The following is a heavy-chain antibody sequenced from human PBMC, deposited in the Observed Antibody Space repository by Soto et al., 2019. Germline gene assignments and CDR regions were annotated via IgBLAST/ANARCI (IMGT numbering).Heavy chain of an antibody. D-gene: IGHD2-8*02. CDR3: VKDRSDTWSFDY. CDR2: VSHDGTLY. J-gene: IGHJ4*02. Sequence: QVQLVESGGGVVQPGRSLSLSCSASGFIYSSCAMHWVRQVPGKGLEWLAVVSHDGTLYPYADSVKGRFIISRDNYRKMLYLQMNSLSPDDTAVYYCVKDRSDTWSFDYWGQGTLVTVSS. CDR1: GFIYSSCA. V-gene: IGHV3-30*18.